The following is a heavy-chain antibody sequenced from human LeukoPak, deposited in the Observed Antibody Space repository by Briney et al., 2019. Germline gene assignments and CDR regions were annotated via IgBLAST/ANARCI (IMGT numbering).Heavy chain of an antibody. CDR2: IYYSGST. Sequence: PSETLSLTCTVSGGSISSYYWSWIRQPPGKGLEGIGYIYYSGSTNYNPSLKSRVTISVDTSKNQFSLKLSSVTAADTAVYYCARGTAGIAAALDYWGQGTLVTVSS. J-gene: IGHJ4*02. V-gene: IGHV4-59*08. CDR1: GGSISSYY. CDR3: ARGTAGIAAALDY. D-gene: IGHD6-13*01.